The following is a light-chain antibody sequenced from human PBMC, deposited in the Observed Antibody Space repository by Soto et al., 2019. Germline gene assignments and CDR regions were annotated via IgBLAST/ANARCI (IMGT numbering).Light chain of an antibody. CDR2: DAS. V-gene: IGKV3-11*01. CDR1: QSVTTY. J-gene: IGKJ4*01. Sequence: EIVLTQSSVTLSLSPGERATLSCRASQSVTTYLAWYQQKPGQAPRLLIYDASTRATGIPARFSGSGSGTVFTLTISSLQPEDFAVYYCQQRSNWPPELSFGGGTKVEIK. CDR3: QQRSNWPPELS.